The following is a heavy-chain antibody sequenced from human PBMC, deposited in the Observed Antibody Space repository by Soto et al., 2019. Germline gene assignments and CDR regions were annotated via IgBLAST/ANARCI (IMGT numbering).Heavy chain of an antibody. Sequence: QVQLVQSGAEVKKPGSSVKVSCKASGGTFSSYTISWVRQAPGEGREWMGRIMAVLGIANYARKFQGRVTNTVDKSPTTSYIELSSLRSEDTAVHYGARSSDIPPGYSYAQPPPRPYYSYYMDLWGKGTTVTVSS. CDR2: IMAVLGIA. CDR1: GGTFSSYT. J-gene: IGHJ6*03. V-gene: IGHV1-69*02. D-gene: IGHD5-18*01. CDR3: ARSSDIPPGYSYAQPPPRPYYSYYMDL.